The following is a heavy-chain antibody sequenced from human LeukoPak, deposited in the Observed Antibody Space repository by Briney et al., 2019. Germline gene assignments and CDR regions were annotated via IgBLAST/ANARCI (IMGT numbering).Heavy chain of an antibody. V-gene: IGHV4-59*12. D-gene: IGHD1-1*01. CDR2: IYYSGST. J-gene: IGHJ6*03. CDR1: GGSISSYY. CDR3: ARGDDGGYYYYLDV. Sequence: PSETLSLTCTVSGGSISSYYWSWIRQPPGKGLEWIGYIYYSGSTNYNPSLKSRVTISVDTSKNQFSLKLSSVTAADTAVYYCARGDDGGYYYYLDVWGKGTTVTVSS.